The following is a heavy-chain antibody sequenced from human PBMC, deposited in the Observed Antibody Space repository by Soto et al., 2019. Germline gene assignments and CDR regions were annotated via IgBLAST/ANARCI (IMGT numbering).Heavy chain of an antibody. CDR1: GFSLDITGVA. CDR3: AHRLAYYYDSSGYYFDY. CDR2: IYWDDDK. Sequence: QITLKESGPTLVKPTQTLTLTCTFSGFSLDITGVAVAWIRQPPGKALEWLALIYWDDDKRYSPSLENRLTITTDTSKNQVVLTMTNMDPVDTATYYCAHRLAYYYDSSGYYFDYWGQGTLVTVSS. D-gene: IGHD3-22*01. J-gene: IGHJ4*02. V-gene: IGHV2-5*02.